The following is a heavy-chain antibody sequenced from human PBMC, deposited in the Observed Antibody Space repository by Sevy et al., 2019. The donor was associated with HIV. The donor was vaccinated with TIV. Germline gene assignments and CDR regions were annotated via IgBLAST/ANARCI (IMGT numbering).Heavy chain of an antibody. V-gene: IGHV3-49*03. CDR2: ITRNSYEAYGGTT. J-gene: IGHJ4*02. Sequence: GGSLRLSCTTSGFTFDDYAMSWFRQAPGKGLEWVAFITRNSYEAYGGTTNYGASVKGRFIISRDDSKNIAHLQMNSLKIKDTAGYYCTSGLATADTPEYYFDYWGQGTLVTVSS. CDR1: GFTFDDYA. D-gene: IGHD5-12*01. CDR3: TSGLATADTPEYYFDY.